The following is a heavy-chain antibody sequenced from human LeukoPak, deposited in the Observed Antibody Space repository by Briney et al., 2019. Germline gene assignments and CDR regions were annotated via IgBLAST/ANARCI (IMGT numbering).Heavy chain of an antibody. CDR1: GGSISSSSYY. Sequence: PSETLSLTCTVSGGSISSSSYYWGWIRQPPGKGLEWIGSIYYSGSTYYNPSLKSRVTISVDTSKNQFSLKLSSVTAADTAVYYCARHEVEDYGESPGYFDYWGQGTLVTVSS. CDR2: IYYSGST. J-gene: IGHJ4*02. D-gene: IGHD4-17*01. V-gene: IGHV4-39*01. CDR3: ARHEVEDYGESPGYFDY.